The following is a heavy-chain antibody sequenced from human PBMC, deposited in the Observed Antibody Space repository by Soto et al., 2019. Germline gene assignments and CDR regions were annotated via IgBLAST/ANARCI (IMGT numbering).Heavy chain of an antibody. J-gene: IGHJ6*02. CDR3: ARELSVNTPERGSLGYYGMDV. V-gene: IGHV4-38-2*02. Sequence: SETLSLTCAVSGYSISRAYYWGWIRQPPGKGLEWIGSIYHSGSTYYNPSLKSRVTISVDTSKNQFSLKLSSVTAAATAVYYCARELSVNTPERGSLGYYGMDVWGQGTTVTVS. CDR1: GYSISRAYY. CDR2: IYHSGST. D-gene: IGHD1-1*01.